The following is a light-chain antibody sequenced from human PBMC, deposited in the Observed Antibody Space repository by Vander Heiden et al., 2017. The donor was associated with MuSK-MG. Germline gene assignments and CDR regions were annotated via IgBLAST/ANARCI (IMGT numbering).Light chain of an antibody. V-gene: IGLV3-25*03. J-gene: IGLJ2*01. CDR1: ALPNQY. CDR3: QSTDSSGTYAV. CDR2: KDS. Sequence: SYELTPPPSVSVSPGQTARITCSGDALPNQYSYWYQHKPGQAPVLVIYKDSERPSGIPERFSGSSSGTTVTLTISGVQAEDEADYYCQSTDSSGTYAVFGGGTKLTVL.